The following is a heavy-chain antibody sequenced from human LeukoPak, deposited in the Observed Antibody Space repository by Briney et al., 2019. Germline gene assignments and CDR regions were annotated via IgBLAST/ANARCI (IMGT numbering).Heavy chain of an antibody. CDR2: ISSSGSST. CDR3: ARASGLDY. Sequence: GGSLRLSCATSXFTFSSYEMNWVRQAPGKGLEWVSYISSSGSSTYYADSVKGRFTISRDNAKNSLYLQMSSLRAEDTAVYYCARASGLDYWGQGTLVTVSS. J-gene: IGHJ4*02. D-gene: IGHD3/OR15-3a*01. CDR1: XFTFSSYE. V-gene: IGHV3-48*03.